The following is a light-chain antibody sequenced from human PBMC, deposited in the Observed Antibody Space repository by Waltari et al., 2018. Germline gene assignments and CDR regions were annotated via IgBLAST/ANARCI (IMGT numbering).Light chain of an antibody. CDR3: QQYNEWPYT. V-gene: IGKV3-15*01. CDR1: QSVRNN. CDR2: GAS. J-gene: IGKJ2*01. Sequence: TVMIQSPATLSVSPGERVTLYCSASQSVRNNVAWYQQTFGQAPRLLIYGASSRSTGVPPRFGGSWSGTEFTLTITSLQSEDFAVFYCQQYNEWPYTFGQGPSWRS.